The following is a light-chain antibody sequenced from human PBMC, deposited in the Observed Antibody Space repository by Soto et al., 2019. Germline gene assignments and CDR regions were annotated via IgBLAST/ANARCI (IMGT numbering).Light chain of an antibody. CDR2: GAS. V-gene: IGKV3-20*01. CDR1: QPIDRKF. J-gene: IGKJ4*01. Sequence: EVVLTQSPGTLSLSPGERATLSCRASQPIDRKFLAWYQQKPGRAPRLLIHGASTRATGVPDRFSGSGSERDFSLTISSLEPEDFAVYFCQRFDASLFTFGGGTKVEIK. CDR3: QRFDASLFT.